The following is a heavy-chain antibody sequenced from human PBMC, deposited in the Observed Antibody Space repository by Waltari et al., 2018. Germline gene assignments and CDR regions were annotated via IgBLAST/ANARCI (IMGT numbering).Heavy chain of an antibody. J-gene: IGHJ4*02. CDR2: IIGSGGGT. D-gene: IGHD3-16*02. CDR1: GFSFSSHA. V-gene: IGHV3-23*01. CDR3: ARDFDSGSYLYFDH. Sequence: EVQLLESGGNSVQPGGSLKLSCAASGFSFSSHAMAWVRQAPGKGLEWVSSIIGSGGGTYFADSVNGRFTISRDNSKNSLFLHMNSLRDADTAVYYCARDFDSGSYLYFDHWGQGTLVTVSS.